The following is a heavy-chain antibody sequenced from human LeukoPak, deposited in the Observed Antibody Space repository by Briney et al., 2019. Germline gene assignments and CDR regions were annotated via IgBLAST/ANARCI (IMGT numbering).Heavy chain of an antibody. Sequence: PSETLSLTCTVSGGSISSYYWSWIRQPPGKGLEWIGYIYYSGSTNYNPSLKSRVTISVDTSKNQFSLKLSSVTAADTAVYYCARGQQDYYDSSGFPDAFDIWGQGTMVTVSS. CDR3: ARGQQDYYDSSGFPDAFDI. J-gene: IGHJ3*02. CDR2: IYYSGST. CDR1: GGSISSYY. V-gene: IGHV4-59*01. D-gene: IGHD3-22*01.